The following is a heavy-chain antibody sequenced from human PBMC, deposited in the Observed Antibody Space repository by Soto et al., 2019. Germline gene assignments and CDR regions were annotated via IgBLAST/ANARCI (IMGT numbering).Heavy chain of an antibody. V-gene: IGHV1-18*01. CDR1: GYTFTTYP. CDR2: ISTYNGKT. Sequence: ASVKVSCKASGYTFTTYPITWVRQAPGQGLEWMGWISTYNGKTNYAQGLQGRVSMTTDASTTTAFLELRSLRSDDTAVYYCAREGSGWDFDTWGQGXPVTVSS. D-gene: IGHD6-19*01. CDR3: AREGSGWDFDT. J-gene: IGHJ4*02.